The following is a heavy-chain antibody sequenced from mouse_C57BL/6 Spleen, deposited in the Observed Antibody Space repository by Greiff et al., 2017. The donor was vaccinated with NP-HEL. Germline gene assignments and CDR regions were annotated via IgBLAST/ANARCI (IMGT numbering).Heavy chain of an antibody. CDR2: IYPGDGDT. D-gene: IGHD2-5*01. V-gene: IGHV1-82*01. Sequence: VHLVESGPELVKPGASVKISCKASGYAFSSSWMNWVKQRPGKGLEWIGRIYPGDGDTNYNGKFKGKATLTADKSSSTAYMQLSSLTSEDSAVYFCARSDYYSNSFAYWGQGTLVTVSA. J-gene: IGHJ3*01. CDR3: ARSDYYSNSFAY. CDR1: GYAFSSSW.